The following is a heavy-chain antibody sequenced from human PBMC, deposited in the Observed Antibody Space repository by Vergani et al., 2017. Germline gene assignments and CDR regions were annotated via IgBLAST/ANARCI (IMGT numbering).Heavy chain of an antibody. D-gene: IGHD3-10*01. J-gene: IGHJ6*04. CDR2: IIPIFGTA. CDR3: ARHTMVRGVIIPSNWFDP. V-gene: IGHV1-69*01. CDR1: GGTFSSYA. Sequence: QVQLVQSGAEVKKPGSSVKVSCKASGGTFSSYAISWVRQAPGQGLEWMGGIIPIFGTANYAQKFQGRVTITADESTSTAYMELSSLRSEDTAVYYCARHTMVRGVIIPSNWFDPWGKGTTVTVSS.